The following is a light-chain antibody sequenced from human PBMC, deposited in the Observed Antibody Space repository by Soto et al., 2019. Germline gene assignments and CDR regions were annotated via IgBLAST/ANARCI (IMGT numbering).Light chain of an antibody. CDR1: QSVSSSF. J-gene: IGKJ1*01. CDR3: HQYGSSPAT. CDR2: GAS. Sequence: EIVLTQSPGTLPLSPGERATLSCRASQSVSSSFLAWYQQKPGQAPRLLIFGASSRATGIPDRFRDSGSVTDFTLTISRLEPEDFAVYYCHQYGSSPATFGQGTKVEIK. V-gene: IGKV3-20*01.